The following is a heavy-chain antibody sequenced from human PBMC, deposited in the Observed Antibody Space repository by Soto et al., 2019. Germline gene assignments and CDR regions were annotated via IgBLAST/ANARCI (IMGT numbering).Heavy chain of an antibody. D-gene: IGHD6-19*01. J-gene: IGHJ3*01. Sequence: QVPLVQSGAEVKKPGSSVKVSCKAFVGTFNSYAFSWVRLAPGQGLEWMGGIIPVYGKTDYAQKFQGRVTITADESTSTAYMELSSLRSEDTAVYYCAREAVAGLLGAFDVWGQGTLVTVSS. CDR2: IIPVYGKT. CDR3: AREAVAGLLGAFDV. V-gene: IGHV1-69*01. CDR1: VGTFNSYA.